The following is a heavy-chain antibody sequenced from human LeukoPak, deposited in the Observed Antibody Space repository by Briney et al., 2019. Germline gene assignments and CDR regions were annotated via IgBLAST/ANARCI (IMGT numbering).Heavy chain of an antibody. Sequence: GGSLRLSCAASQFTFSNYVMHWVRQAPGKGLKWVAVIAHDGNNKFYSDSVKGRFAISRDNSKNTLYLQMSSLSAEDTAVYFCAKDGAANSYWYFDLWGRGTLVTVSS. V-gene: IGHV3-30*09. J-gene: IGHJ2*01. D-gene: IGHD4/OR15-4a*01. CDR2: IAHDGNNK. CDR3: AKDGAANSYWYFDL. CDR1: QFTFSNYV.